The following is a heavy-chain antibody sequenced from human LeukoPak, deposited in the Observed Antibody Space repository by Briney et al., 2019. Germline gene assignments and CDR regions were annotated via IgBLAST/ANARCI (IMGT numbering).Heavy chain of an antibody. J-gene: IGHJ3*02. Sequence: SGGTXSSYXXEGGGEAPGKXXEGVAVISYDGGNKYYSYSVKGRFTISRDNSKNTLYLQMNSLRAEDTAVYYCAKSLAEPDAFDIWGQGTMVTVSS. CDR2: ISYDGGNK. D-gene: IGHD3-3*02. V-gene: IGHV3-30*18. CDR3: AKSLAEPDAFDI. CDR1: GGTXSSYX.